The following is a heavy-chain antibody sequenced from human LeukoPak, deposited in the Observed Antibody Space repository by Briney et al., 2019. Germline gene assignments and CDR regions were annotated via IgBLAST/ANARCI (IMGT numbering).Heavy chain of an antibody. CDR1: GFTLSSNY. D-gene: IGHD6-19*01. J-gene: IGHJ6*02. CDR2: IYSGGST. V-gene: IGHV3-66*01. CDR3: AREKIGYNSALDGMDV. Sequence: GGSLRLSCAASGFTLSSNYVSWVRQAPGGGLGWVSVIYSGGSTYYADCVKGRFTISRDNSKNTLYLQMNSLRAEDTAVYYCAREKIGYNSALDGMDVWGQGTTVTVSS.